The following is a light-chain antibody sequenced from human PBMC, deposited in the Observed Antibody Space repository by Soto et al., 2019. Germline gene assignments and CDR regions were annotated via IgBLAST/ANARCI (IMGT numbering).Light chain of an antibody. V-gene: IGKV3-11*01. J-gene: IGKJ5*01. CDR1: QSVSSN. Sequence: EIVMTQSPATLSVSPGESATLSCRASQSVSSNLAWYQQKTGQAPRLLIYDESSRPTDIPARFSGSGSGTDLTLTISRLEPEDFALYYCQKRSNWPITCGQGTRLEIK. CDR3: QKRSNWPIT. CDR2: DES.